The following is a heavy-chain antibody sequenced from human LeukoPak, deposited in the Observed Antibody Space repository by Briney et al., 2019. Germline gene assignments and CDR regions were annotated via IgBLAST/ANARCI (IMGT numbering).Heavy chain of an antibody. D-gene: IGHD2-15*01. Sequence: PSETLSLTCAVYGGSFSGYYWSWIRQPPGKGLEWIGETNHSGSTNYNPSLKSRFSISVDTSKNQFSLKLSSVTAADTAVYYCARVGCSGGSCYRYFDLWGRGTLVTVSS. CDR1: GGSFSGYY. CDR3: ARVGCSGGSCYRYFDL. CDR2: TNHSGST. V-gene: IGHV4-34*01. J-gene: IGHJ2*01.